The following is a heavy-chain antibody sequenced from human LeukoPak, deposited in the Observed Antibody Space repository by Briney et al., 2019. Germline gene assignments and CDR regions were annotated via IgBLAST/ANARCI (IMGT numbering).Heavy chain of an antibody. Sequence: GASVKVPCKASGYTFTSYYMHWVRQAPGQGLEWMGIINPSGGSTSYAQKFQGRVTMTRDTSTSTVYMELSSLRSEDTAVYYCARRFLADIVVVPAANKAYYYYGMDVWGQGTTVTVSS. CDR2: INPSGGST. V-gene: IGHV1-46*01. D-gene: IGHD2-2*01. CDR1: GYTFTSYY. CDR3: ARRFLADIVVVPAANKAYYYYGMDV. J-gene: IGHJ6*02.